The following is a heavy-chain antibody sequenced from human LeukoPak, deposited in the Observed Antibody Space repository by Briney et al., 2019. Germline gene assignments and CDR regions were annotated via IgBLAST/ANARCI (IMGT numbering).Heavy chain of an antibody. D-gene: IGHD6-19*01. Sequence: PSETLSLTCAVYGGSFSGYYWSWIRQPPGKGLEWIGYIYYSGSTNYNPSLKSRVTISVDTSKNQFSLKLSSVTAADTAVYYCARALMGDIAVAEPHFDYWGQGTLVTVSS. CDR3: ARALMGDIAVAEPHFDY. J-gene: IGHJ4*02. V-gene: IGHV4-59*01. CDR1: GGSFSGYY. CDR2: IYYSGST.